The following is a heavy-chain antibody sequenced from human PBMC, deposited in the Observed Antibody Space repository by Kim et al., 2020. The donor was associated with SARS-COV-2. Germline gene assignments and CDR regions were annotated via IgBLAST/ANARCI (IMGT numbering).Heavy chain of an antibody. V-gene: IGHV3-53*01. D-gene: IGHD1-26*01. J-gene: IGHJ6*02. CDR3: ARDRVGATAYYGMDV. Sequence: ESVKGRFTISRDNSQNTLYLQMNSLRAEDTAVYYCARDRVGATAYYGMDVWGQGTTVTVSS.